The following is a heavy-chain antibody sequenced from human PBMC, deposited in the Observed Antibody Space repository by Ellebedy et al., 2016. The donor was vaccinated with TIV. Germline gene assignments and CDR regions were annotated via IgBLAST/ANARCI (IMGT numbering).Heavy chain of an antibody. Sequence: GGSLRLSXAASGFTFSSYTMTWVRQAPGEGLEWVSSITSTGDRLNYADSVKGRFTVSRDNSKNTLDLQVNSLRAEDSAVYYCARAPTGIGIDIWGQGTMVTVSS. CDR3: ARAPTGIGIDI. D-gene: IGHD1-1*01. CDR1: GFTFSSYT. V-gene: IGHV3-23*01. CDR2: ITSTGDRL. J-gene: IGHJ3*02.